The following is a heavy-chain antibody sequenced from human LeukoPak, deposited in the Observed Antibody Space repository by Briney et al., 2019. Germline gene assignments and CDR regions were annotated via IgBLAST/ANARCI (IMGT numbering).Heavy chain of an antibody. D-gene: IGHD2-2*01. CDR1: GYSFTSYG. CDR2: ISIYNDKT. CDR3: ARTRYQLLSGTGWYFDL. Sequence: ASVKVSCKASGYSFTSYGISWVRQAPGQGLEWMGWISIYNDKTNYAQKFQGRVTMSTDSMTADTSTTTAYMELRSLRSDDTAVYYCARTRYQLLSGTGWYFDLWGRGTLVTVSS. V-gene: IGHV1-18*04. J-gene: IGHJ2*01.